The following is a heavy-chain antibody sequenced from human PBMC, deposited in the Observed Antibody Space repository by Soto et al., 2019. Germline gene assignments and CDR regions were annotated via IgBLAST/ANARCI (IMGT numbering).Heavy chain of an antibody. J-gene: IGHJ6*02. Sequence: GGSLRLSCAASGFTFSMYWMTWVRQAPGKGLEWVANIREDGSDQYYVDSVKGRFTISRDNAKNSLYLQMSSLRAEDTAVYYCARIRVLRGSYFYGIDVWGQGTTVTVSS. V-gene: IGHV3-7*03. CDR3: ARIRVLRGSYFYGIDV. D-gene: IGHD3-16*01. CDR2: IREDGSDQ. CDR1: GFTFSMYW.